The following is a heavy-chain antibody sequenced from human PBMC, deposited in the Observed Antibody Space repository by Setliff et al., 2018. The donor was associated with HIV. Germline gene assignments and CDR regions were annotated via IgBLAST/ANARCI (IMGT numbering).Heavy chain of an antibody. J-gene: IGHJ3*02. V-gene: IGHV3-21*01. Sequence: GGSLRLSCVGSGFSLSDYTMNWVRQAPGKGLEWVSSISTTATHISYARSVKGRFTISRDNAKNSLYLQINSLRAEDTAMYYCARETGSGSRAFDIWGQGTMVTVSS. CDR3: ARETGSGSRAFDI. D-gene: IGHD3-10*01. CDR2: ISTTATHI. CDR1: GFSLSDYT.